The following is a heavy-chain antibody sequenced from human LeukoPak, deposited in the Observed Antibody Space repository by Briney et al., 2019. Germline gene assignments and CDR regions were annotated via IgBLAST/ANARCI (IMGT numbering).Heavy chain of an antibody. J-gene: IGHJ4*02. V-gene: IGHV3-53*01. CDR1: GFTVSSNY. CDR3: ARGGMRRPYDC. D-gene: IGHD1-14*01. CDR2: IYDIGNT. Sequence: GGSLRLSCAVSGFTVSSNYMSWVRQAPGKGLKWVSVIYDIGNTYYADSVKGRFTISRDTSKNTVYLQMNSLRAEDTAVYYCARGGMRRPYDCWGQGALVTVSS.